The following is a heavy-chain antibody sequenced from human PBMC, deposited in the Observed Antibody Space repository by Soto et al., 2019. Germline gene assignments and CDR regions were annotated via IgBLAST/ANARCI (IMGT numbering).Heavy chain of an antibody. V-gene: IGHV4-4*07. CDR3: VCDVTKPLRDWFDP. CDR1: GASISGFY. D-gene: IGHD1-1*01. Sequence: PSETLSLTCTVSGASISGFYWSWIRKSAGKGLEWIGRIYATGTTDYNPSLKSRVMMSVDTSKKQFSLKLRSVTAADTAVYYCVCDVTKPLRDWFDPWGQG. CDR2: IYATGTT. J-gene: IGHJ5*02.